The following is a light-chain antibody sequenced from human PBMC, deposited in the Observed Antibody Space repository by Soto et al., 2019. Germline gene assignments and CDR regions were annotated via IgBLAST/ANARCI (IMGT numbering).Light chain of an antibody. V-gene: IGLV2-23*02. CDR3: CSYAGLDVL. J-gene: IGLJ2*01. CDR1: KTDIGSYNL. Sequence: QSALTQPASVSASPGQSITVSCTGSKTDIGSYNLVSWYQQHPGKAPKLMIYGLNERPSGTSDRFSGSKSGNTASLTISGLQAEDEADYYCCSYAGLDVLFGGGTKLTVL. CDR2: GLN.